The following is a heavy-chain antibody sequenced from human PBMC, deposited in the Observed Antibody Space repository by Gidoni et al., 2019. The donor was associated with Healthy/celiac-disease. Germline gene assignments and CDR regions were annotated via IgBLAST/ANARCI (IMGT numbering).Heavy chain of an antibody. Sequence: VQLVESVGGLVQPGVSLRLSCAASGFTFSSYCMSWVRQAPGKGLEWVANIKQDGSEKYYVDSVKGRFTIARDNAKNSLYLQMNSLRDEDTAVYYCARDTGGGYCSSTSCYGMDVWGQGTTVTVSS. D-gene: IGHD2-2*01. CDR2: IKQDGSEK. CDR1: GFTFSSYC. V-gene: IGHV3-7*01. J-gene: IGHJ6*02. CDR3: ARDTGGGYCSSTSCYGMDV.